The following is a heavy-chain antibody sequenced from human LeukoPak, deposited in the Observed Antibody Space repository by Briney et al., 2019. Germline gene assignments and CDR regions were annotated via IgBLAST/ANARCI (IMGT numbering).Heavy chain of an antibody. V-gene: IGHV3-21*01. CDR2: ISSSSSYI. J-gene: IGHJ4*02. D-gene: IGHD2-15*01. CDR3: ARESSGGDY. Sequence: GGSLRLSCAASGFTFSSYSMNWVRQAPGKGLEWVSSISSSSSYIYYAVSVKGRFTISRDNAKNSLYLQMNSLRAEDTAVYYCARESSGGDYWGQGTLVTVSS. CDR1: GFTFSSYS.